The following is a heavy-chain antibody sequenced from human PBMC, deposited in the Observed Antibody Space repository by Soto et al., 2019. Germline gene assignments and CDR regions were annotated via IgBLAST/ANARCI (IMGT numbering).Heavy chain of an antibody. CDR1: GFTFSSYA. CDR2: ISGSGGST. D-gene: IGHD6-13*01. Sequence: GGSLRLSCAAYGFTFSSYAMSWVRQAPGKGLEWVSAISGSGGSTYYADSVKGRFTISRDNSKNTLYLQMNSLRAEDTAVYYCAKAGYSSSWYYYYGMDVWGQGTTVTVS. V-gene: IGHV3-23*01. CDR3: AKAGYSSSWYYYYGMDV. J-gene: IGHJ6*02.